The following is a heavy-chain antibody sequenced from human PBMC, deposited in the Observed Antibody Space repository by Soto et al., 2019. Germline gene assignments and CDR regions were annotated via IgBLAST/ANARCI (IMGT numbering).Heavy chain of an antibody. Sequence: SETLSLTCNVSGASISSHYWSWIRQSPGKGLEWIGYIYYSGSISYNPSLRSRVTISVDTSKNQLSLKLTSVTAADTAVYYCARDAHHQGPDKSWHFHHWGQGKLVT. CDR1: GASISSHY. V-gene: IGHV4-59*11. CDR3: ARDAHHQGPDKSWHFHH. D-gene: IGHD2-2*01. J-gene: IGHJ4*02. CDR2: IYYSGSI.